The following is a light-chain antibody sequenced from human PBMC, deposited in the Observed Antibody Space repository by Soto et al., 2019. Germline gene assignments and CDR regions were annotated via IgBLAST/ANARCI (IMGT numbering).Light chain of an antibody. V-gene: IGKV3D-20*02. CDR3: QQRSIRPLMYT. CDR2: DAS. Sequence: EIVLTQSPGTLSLSPGERASLSCSASQSVSNSYLAWYQQKPGQAPRLLIYDASTRATGIPARFSGSGSGTDFTLTISSLEPEDFAVYYCQQRSIRPLMYTFGQGTKVDIK. J-gene: IGKJ2*01. CDR1: QSVSNSY.